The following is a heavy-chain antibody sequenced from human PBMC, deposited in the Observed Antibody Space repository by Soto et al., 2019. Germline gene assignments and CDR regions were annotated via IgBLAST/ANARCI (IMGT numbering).Heavy chain of an antibody. CDR3: VRAPNFFDI. Sequence: GASVKVSCKASGGTFGSDAITWVRQAPGQGLEWVGRIIPIFGTTNYAQNLQGRVTISADKSTLTSYMELHSLTSDDTALYYCVRAPNFFDIWGQGTLVTVSS. CDR2: IIPIFGTT. J-gene: IGHJ4*02. V-gene: IGHV1-69*06. CDR1: GGTFGSDA.